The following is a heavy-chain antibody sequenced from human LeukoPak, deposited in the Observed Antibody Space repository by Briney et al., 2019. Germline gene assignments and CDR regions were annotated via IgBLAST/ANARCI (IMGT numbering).Heavy chain of an antibody. V-gene: IGHV3-11*06. CDR1: GFAFSDYY. CDR2: ISGSSSYT. CDR3: ARGNSMADY. Sequence: GGSLRLSCAASGFAFSDYYMSWIRQAPREGLEWVSYISGSSSYTNYADSVKGRFTISRDNAKNSLYLQMNSLRAEDTAVYYCARGNSMADYWGQGTLVTVSS. J-gene: IGHJ4*02. D-gene: IGHD2-21*01.